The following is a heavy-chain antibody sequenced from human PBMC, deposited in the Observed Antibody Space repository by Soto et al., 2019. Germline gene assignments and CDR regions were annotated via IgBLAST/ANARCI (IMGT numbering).Heavy chain of an antibody. D-gene: IGHD3-22*01. J-gene: IGHJ6*02. CDR1: GYTFTGYY. Sequence: GASVKVSCKASGYTFTGYYMHWVRQAPGQGLEWMGWINPNSGGTNYAQKFQGRVTMTRDTSISTAYMELSRLRSGDTAVYYCARERQITMIVVEYHYYYYGMDVWGQGTTVTVSS. CDR2: INPNSGGT. V-gene: IGHV1-2*02. CDR3: ARERQITMIVVEYHYYYYGMDV.